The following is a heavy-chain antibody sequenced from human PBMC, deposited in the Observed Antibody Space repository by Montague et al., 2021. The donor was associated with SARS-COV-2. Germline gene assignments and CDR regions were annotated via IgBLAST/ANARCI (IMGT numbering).Heavy chain of an antibody. J-gene: IGHJ4*02. CDR3: ARDEDITTAGGELLDY. CDR2: INHDGSEK. V-gene: IGHV3-7*01. Sequence: SLSLSCSASGFTFRNRYMTWVRQAPGKGLEWVANINHDGSEKFYVDSVEGRFTISRDNAKNSVYLRMNSLRAEDTAVCYCARDEDITTAGGELLDYWGQGTLVAVSS. D-gene: IGHD3-16*01. CDR1: GFTFRNRY.